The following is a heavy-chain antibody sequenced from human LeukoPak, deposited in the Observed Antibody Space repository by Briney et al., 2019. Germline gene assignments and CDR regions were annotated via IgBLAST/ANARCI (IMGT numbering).Heavy chain of an antibody. CDR1: GYTFTGYY. CDR2: INPNSGGT. V-gene: IGHV1-2*02. D-gene: IGHD6-13*01. CDR3: ATARSSWDNWFDP. J-gene: IGHJ5*02. Sequence: ASVKVSCKASGYTFTGYYMHWVRQAPGQGLEWMGWINPNSGGTNYAQKFQGRVTMTRDTSISTAYMELSRLRSDDTAVYYCATARSSWDNWFDPWGQGTLVTVSS.